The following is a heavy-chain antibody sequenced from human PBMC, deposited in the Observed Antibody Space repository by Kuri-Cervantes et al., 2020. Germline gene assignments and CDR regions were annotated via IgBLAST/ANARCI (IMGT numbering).Heavy chain of an antibody. Sequence: GESLKISCAASGFTFSNAWMSWVRQAPGKGLEWVSYISSSGSTIYYADSVKGRFTISRDNSKNTLYLQMNSLRAEDTAVYYCARDLWVGLISVYYYYGMDVWGQGTTVTVSS. CDR2: ISSSGSTI. J-gene: IGHJ6*02. CDR1: GFTFSNAW. V-gene: IGHV3-48*01. D-gene: IGHD3/OR15-3a*01. CDR3: ARDLWVGLISVYYYYGMDV.